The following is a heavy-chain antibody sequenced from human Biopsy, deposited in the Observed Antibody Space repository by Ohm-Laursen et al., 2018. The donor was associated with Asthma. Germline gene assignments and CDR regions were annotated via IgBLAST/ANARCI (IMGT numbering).Heavy chain of an antibody. J-gene: IGHJ3*01. CDR3: ARDAGSAWSSGLDAFDF. CDR2: THHSGYT. D-gene: IGHD6-19*01. CDR1: GGSFSSNY. Sequence: TLSLTCAVYGGSFSSNYWSWIRQTPGKGLEWLGDTHHSGYTNYNPSLKSRLSMSVDTSMNQFSLKMTSVTAADTAVYFCARDAGSAWSSGLDAFDFWGHGTMVTVSS. V-gene: IGHV4-34*09.